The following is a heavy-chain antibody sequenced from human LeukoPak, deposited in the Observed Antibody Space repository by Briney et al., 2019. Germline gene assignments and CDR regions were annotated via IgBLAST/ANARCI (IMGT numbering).Heavy chain of an antibody. Sequence: PGGSLRLSRADSGVTASSNYMTSVRQAPRKGLEWVSVIYSGGSTYDADSVKGRFTISRDNSKNTLYLQMNSLRVEDTAVYYCVRLRGYSYGPPDYWGQGTLVTVSS. J-gene: IGHJ4*02. CDR1: GVTASSNY. D-gene: IGHD5-18*01. V-gene: IGHV3-53*01. CDR3: VRLRGYSYGPPDY. CDR2: IYSGGST.